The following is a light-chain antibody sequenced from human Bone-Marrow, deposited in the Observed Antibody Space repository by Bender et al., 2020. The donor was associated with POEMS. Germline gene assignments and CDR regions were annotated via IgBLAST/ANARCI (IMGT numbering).Light chain of an antibody. CDR1: SIDVGGFNY. CDR2: DVT. CDR3: SSYRSSSIPFV. J-gene: IGLJ1*01. Sequence: QSALTQPPSASGSPGQSVTISCTGTSIDVGGFNYVSWYQQHPGKAPKLMIYDVTNRPSGVSNRFSGSKSGSTASLTISGLQAEDEADYYCSSYRSSSIPFVFGTGTKVTVL. V-gene: IGLV2-14*03.